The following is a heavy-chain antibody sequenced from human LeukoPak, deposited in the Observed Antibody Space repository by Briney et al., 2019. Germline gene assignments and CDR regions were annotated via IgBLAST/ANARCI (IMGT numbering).Heavy chain of an antibody. J-gene: IGHJ4*02. V-gene: IGHV3-13*01. CDR1: GFTFSSYD. Sequence: GGSLRLSCAASGFTFSSYDMHWVRQATGKGLEWVSAIGTAGDTYYPGSVKGRFTISRENAKNSLYLQMNSLRAGDTAVYYCARVVAAAGYDYWGQGTLVTVSS. CDR2: IGTAGDT. D-gene: IGHD6-13*01. CDR3: ARVVAAAGYDY.